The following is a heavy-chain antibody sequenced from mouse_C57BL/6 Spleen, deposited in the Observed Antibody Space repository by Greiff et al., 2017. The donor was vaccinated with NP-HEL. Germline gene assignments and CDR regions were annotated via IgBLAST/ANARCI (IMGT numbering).Heavy chain of an antibody. D-gene: IGHD2-3*01. J-gene: IGHJ2*01. CDR3: ARGFYDSAYYFDY. CDR1: GYTFTSYW. V-gene: IGHV1-69*01. Sequence: VQLQQPGAELVMPGASVKLSCKASGYTFTSYWMHWVKQRPGQGLEWIGEIDPSDSYTNYNQKFKGKSTLTVDKSSSTAYMQLSSLTSEDSAVYYCARGFYDSAYYFDYWGQGTTLTVSS. CDR2: IDPSDSYT.